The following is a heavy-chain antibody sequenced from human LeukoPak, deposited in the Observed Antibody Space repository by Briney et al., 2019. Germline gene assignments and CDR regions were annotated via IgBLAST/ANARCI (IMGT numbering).Heavy chain of an antibody. J-gene: IGHJ6*02. CDR2: IKQDGSEK. Sequence: GGSLRLSCAASGFTFSSYWMSWVRQAPGKGLEWVANIKQDGSEKYYVDSVKGRFTISRDNAKNSLYLRMNSLRAEDTAVYYCARDSHYDFWSGYYGSFGYYYGMDVWGQGTTVTVSS. D-gene: IGHD3-3*01. CDR1: GFTFSSYW. CDR3: ARDSHYDFWSGYYGSFGYYYGMDV. V-gene: IGHV3-7*03.